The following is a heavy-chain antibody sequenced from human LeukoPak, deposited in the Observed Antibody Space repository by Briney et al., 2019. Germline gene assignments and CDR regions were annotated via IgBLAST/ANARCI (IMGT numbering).Heavy chain of an antibody. CDR3: ARDEVCDF. V-gene: IGHV3-21*01. J-gene: IGHJ4*02. CDR2: ISSSSSYI. D-gene: IGHD1-14*01. Sequence: KPGGSQRLSCAASGFTFSTYSMNWVRQAPGQGLEWVSSISSSSSYIYYADSVKGRFTISRDNAKNSLFLQMNSLRAEDTAVYYCARDEVCDFWGQGTLVTVSS. CDR1: GFTFSTYS.